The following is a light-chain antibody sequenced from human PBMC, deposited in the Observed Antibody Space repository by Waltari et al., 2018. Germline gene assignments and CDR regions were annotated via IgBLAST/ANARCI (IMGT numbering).Light chain of an antibody. CDR1: ESLRISNGNNY. V-gene: IGKV2-28*01. CDR2: MGS. CDR3: MQGLQFPLT. Sequence: DIAMTQSPLSLPVTPGEPASISCKSSESLRISNGNNYFDWYLQKPGQSPQLLIYMGSNRASGVPDRFSGSGSGTDFTLKISRVEAEDVGIYYCMQGLQFPLTFGGGTRVEIK. J-gene: IGKJ4*01.